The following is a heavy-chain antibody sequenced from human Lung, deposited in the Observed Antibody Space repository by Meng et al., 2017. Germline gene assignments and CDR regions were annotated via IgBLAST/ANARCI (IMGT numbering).Heavy chain of an antibody. CDR2: IYHSGST. CDR3: TKNDFYCLGY. J-gene: IGHJ4*02. D-gene: IGHD2-21*01. Sequence: QGEAQGSGPRTVKALGNLFLHWPVLCELIRSDNWWSWGRQPPGKGLEWIGEIYHSGSTNYNPSLKSRITISVDKPKNQFSLTLSSVTAADTAVYYCTKNDFYCLGYWGQGTLVTVSS. V-gene: IGHV4-4*02. CDR1: CELIRSDNW.